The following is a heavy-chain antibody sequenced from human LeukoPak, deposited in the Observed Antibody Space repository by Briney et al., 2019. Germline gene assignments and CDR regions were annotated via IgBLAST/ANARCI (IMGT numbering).Heavy chain of an antibody. J-gene: IGHJ4*02. D-gene: IGHD3-9*01. CDR2: ISGSGGST. V-gene: IGHV3-23*01. CDR3: AKGHADYDILTGYYGWMDY. CDR1: GFTFSSYG. Sequence: PGGSLRLSCAASGFTFSSYGMSWVRQAPGKGLEWVSAISGSGGSTYYADSVKGRFTISRDNSKNTLYLQMNSLRAEDTAVYYCAKGHADYDILTGYYGWMDYWGQGTLVTVSS.